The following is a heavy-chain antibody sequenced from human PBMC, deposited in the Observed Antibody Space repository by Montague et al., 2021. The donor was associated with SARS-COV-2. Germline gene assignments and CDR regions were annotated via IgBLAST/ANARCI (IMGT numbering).Heavy chain of an antibody. Sequence: SLRLSCAASGFIFDDYGMSWVRQVPGRGLEWVSGITRNGETTGYADSVKGRVTISRDNAENSLSLQMNSLRVEDTALYYCTRGFRGGPFDCWGQGTPVTVSS. CDR3: TRGFRGGPFDC. J-gene: IGHJ4*02. CDR2: ITRNGETT. CDR1: GFIFDDYG. D-gene: IGHD3-10*01. V-gene: IGHV3-20*04.